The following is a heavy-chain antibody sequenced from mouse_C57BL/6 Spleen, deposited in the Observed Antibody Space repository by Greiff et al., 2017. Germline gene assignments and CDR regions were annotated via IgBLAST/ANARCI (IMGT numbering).Heavy chain of an antibody. CDR2: IHPNSGST. Sequence: QVQLKQPGAELVKPGASVTLSCKASGYTFTSYWLHWVKQRPGQGLEWIGMIHPNSGSTNYNEKFKSKATLSVDKSSSTAYMQLSSLTSEDSAVYYCARLTSYYFDYWGQGTTLTVSS. CDR1: GYTFTSYW. D-gene: IGHD2-13*01. J-gene: IGHJ2*01. V-gene: IGHV1-64*01. CDR3: ARLTSYYFDY.